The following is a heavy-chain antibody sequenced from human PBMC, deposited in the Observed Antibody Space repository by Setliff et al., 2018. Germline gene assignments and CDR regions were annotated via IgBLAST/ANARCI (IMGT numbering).Heavy chain of an antibody. CDR3: ARARPATIVGVVPGVADFGIDI. D-gene: IGHD2-2*01. CDR1: GGSMSSGPNY. CDR2: IFTSGST. V-gene: IGHV4-61*02. J-gene: IGHJ6*02. Sequence: PSETLSLTCTVSGGSMSSGPNYWIWVRQPAGKGLEWIGRIFTSGSTNYNPSLKRRVTISLEMSKNQFSLSLRSVTAADTAVYYCARARPATIVGVVPGVADFGIDIWGPGTTVTVSS.